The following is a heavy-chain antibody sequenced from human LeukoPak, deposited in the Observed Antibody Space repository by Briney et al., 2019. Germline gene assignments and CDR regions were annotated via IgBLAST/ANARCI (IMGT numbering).Heavy chain of an antibody. CDR1: GFTFSSYA. D-gene: IGHD3-10*01. CDR3: ARDGGRFGELLSYFDY. V-gene: IGHV3-30-3*01. CDR2: ISYDGSNK. Sequence: PGRSLRLSCAASGFTFSSYAMHWVRQAPGKGLEWVAVISYDGSNKYYGDSVKGRFTISRDNSKNTLSLQMNSLRAEDTAVYYCARDGGRFGELLSYFDYWGQGTLVTVSS. J-gene: IGHJ4*02.